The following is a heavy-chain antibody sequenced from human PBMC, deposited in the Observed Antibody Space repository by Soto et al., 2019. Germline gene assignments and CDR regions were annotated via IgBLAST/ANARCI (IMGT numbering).Heavy chain of an antibody. V-gene: IGHV2-5*02. D-gene: IGHD3-9*01. CDR3: AHKGPEDWPLDY. J-gene: IGHJ4*02. CDR1: GFSLSTSGVG. Sequence: QITLKESGPTLVRPTQTLTMTCAFSGFSLSTSGVGVGWIRQPPGKALEWLAVIYWDDSKHYSPSLRSRLTITKDTSKTQVVLTMTNMDPMDTGTYYCAHKGPEDWPLDYWGQGNLVTVPS. CDR2: IYWDDSK.